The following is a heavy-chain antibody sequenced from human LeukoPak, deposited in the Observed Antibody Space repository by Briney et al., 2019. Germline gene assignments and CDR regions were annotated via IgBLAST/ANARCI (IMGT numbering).Heavy chain of an antibody. CDR1: GFTFSNDC. Sequence: GGSLRLSRAASGFTFSNDCMHWVRQEPQEGLVSGSRINIDGSSTTSADSVKGRFTISRDNAKNTLYLQMNSLRAEDTAVYYCAKGGATVIDYWGQGTLVTVSS. CDR2: INIDGSST. V-gene: IGHV3-74*03. D-gene: IGHD4-17*01. CDR3: AKGGATVIDY. J-gene: IGHJ4*02.